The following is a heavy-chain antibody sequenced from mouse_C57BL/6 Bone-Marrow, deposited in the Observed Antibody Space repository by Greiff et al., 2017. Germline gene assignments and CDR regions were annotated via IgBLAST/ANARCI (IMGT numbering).Heavy chain of an antibody. CDR1: GYTFTSYG. Sequence: QVHVKQSGAELARPGASVKLSCKASGYTFTSYGISWVKQRTGKGLEWIGEIYPRSGNTYYNEKFKGKATLTADKSSSTAYMELRSLTSKDSAVYFCARELAWFAYRGQGTLVTVSA. CDR2: IYPRSGNT. V-gene: IGHV1-81*01. J-gene: IGHJ3*01. CDR3: ARELAWFAY.